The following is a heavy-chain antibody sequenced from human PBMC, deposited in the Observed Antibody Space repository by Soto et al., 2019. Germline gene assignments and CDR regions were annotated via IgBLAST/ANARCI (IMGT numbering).Heavy chain of an antibody. Sequence: ASVKVSCKASGYTFTSYAMHWVRQAPGQRLEWMGWINAGNGNTKYSQKFQGRVTITRDTSASTAYMELSSLRSEDTAVYYCAREIVVVITSNWFDPWGQGTLVAVSS. CDR3: AREIVVVITSNWFDP. CDR2: INAGNGNT. D-gene: IGHD3-22*01. V-gene: IGHV1-3*01. J-gene: IGHJ5*02. CDR1: GYTFTSYA.